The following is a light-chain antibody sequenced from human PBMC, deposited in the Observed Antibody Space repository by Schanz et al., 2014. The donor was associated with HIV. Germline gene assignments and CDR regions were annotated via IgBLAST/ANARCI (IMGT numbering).Light chain of an antibody. CDR1: SGDVGSYNY. V-gene: IGLV2-14*01. J-gene: IGLJ1*01. CDR2: EVS. Sequence: QSALTQPASVSGSPGQSISISCTGTSGDVGSYNYVSWYQQHPGKAPKLMIYEVSKRPSGVPDRFSGSKSGTSASLAISGLQAEDEAVYYCSSYTSSSTPYVFGSGTKVTVL. CDR3: SSYTSSSTPYV.